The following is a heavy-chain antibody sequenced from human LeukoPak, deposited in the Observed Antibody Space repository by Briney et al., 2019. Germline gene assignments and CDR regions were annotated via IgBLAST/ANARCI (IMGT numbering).Heavy chain of an antibody. CDR3: AKGIHNSGYYPYDY. Sequence: GGSLRLSCAASGFTFSTYTMSWVRQAPGKGLEWVSVISGSGDRTYYADSVTGRFTIFRDNSDNTLYLQMNSLRAEDTALYYCAKGIHNSGYYPYDYWGQGTLVTVSS. D-gene: IGHD3-22*01. J-gene: IGHJ4*02. CDR2: ISGSGDRT. V-gene: IGHV3-23*01. CDR1: GFTFSTYT.